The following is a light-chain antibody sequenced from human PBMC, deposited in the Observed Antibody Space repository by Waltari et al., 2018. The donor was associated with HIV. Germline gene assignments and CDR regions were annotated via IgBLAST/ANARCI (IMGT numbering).Light chain of an antibody. Sequence: QSALTQPASVSGSPGQSITISCTGTSSDVGNYNLVSWYQQHPGKVPKLIIYEAIKRPSGVSDRISGSKSASTASLTISGLQADDEADYFCSSYGGSSIWLFGGGTKLTVL. J-gene: IGLJ2*01. CDR2: EAI. CDR3: SSYGGSSIWL. CDR1: SSDVGNYNL. V-gene: IGLV2-23*01.